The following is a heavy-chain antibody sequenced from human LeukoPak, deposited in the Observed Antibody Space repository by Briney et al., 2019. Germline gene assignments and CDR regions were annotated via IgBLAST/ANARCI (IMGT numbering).Heavy chain of an antibody. V-gene: IGHV1-46*01. CDR2: INPSGGST. CDR1: GYTFTSYY. Sequence: ASVTVSCKASGYTFTSYYMHWVRQAPGQGLEWMGIINPSGGSTSYAQKFQGRVTMTRDTSTSTVYMELSSLRSEDTAVYYCARDPTGTYYFDYWGQGTLVTVSS. J-gene: IGHJ4*02. D-gene: IGHD1-1*01. CDR3: ARDPTGTYYFDY.